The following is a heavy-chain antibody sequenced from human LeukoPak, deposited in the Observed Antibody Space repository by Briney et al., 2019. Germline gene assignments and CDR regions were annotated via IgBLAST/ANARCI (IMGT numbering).Heavy chain of an antibody. CDR3: ARDSYETDIDY. V-gene: IGHV3-7*01. CDR2: IKEDGSEK. CDR1: GFLFSRYW. J-gene: IGHJ4*02. D-gene: IGHD1-14*01. Sequence: GGSLRLSCAASGFLFSRYWMSWVRQAPGKGLEWVANIKEDGSEKYYVESMKGRFTISRDNVKNSLYLQINSLRAEDTAVYYCARDSYETDIDYWGQGTLVTVSS.